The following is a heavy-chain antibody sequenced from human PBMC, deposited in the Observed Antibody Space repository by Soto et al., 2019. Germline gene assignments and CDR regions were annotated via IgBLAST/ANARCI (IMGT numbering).Heavy chain of an antibody. CDR3: ARDNLLSSSSPNGDFDY. J-gene: IGHJ4*02. V-gene: IGHV1-18*01. CDR1: GYTFTSYG. D-gene: IGHD6-6*01. CDR2: ISAYNGNT. Sequence: QVQLVQSGAEVKKPGASVKVSCKASGYTFTSYGISWVRQAPGQGLEWMGWISAYNGNTNYAQKLQGRVTMTTDTSTSTAYMELRSLRSDATAVYYCARDNLLSSSSPNGDFDYWGQGTLVTVSS.